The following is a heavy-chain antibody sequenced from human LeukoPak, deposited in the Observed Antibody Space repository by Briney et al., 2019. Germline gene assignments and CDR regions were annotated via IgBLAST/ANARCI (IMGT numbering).Heavy chain of an antibody. Sequence: GGSLRLSCAASGFTFSDDHMDWVRQAPGKGLEWVGRARNKAHGYTTRYAVSVEGRFTISRDDSKNSLYLQMDSLKIEDTALYHCVRAPYFDAVGTSLDAFDTWGEGTMVTVSS. V-gene: IGHV3-72*01. CDR2: ARNKAHGYTT. CDR3: VRAPYFDAVGTSLDAFDT. CDR1: GFTFSDDH. J-gene: IGHJ3*02. D-gene: IGHD4-23*01.